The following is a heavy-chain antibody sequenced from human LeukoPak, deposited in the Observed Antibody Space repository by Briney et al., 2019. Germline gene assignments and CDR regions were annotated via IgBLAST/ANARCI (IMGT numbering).Heavy chain of an antibody. V-gene: IGHV4-30-4*01. Sequence: PSETLSLICSVSGASISSGDYYWSWIRQPPGKGLEWIGYIYDGGNTYYNPSLKSRVTISVDTSKNQFSLRLRSVAAADTAVYYCVKQWLRNAFDLWGQGTMVTVSS. CDR1: GASISSGDYY. D-gene: IGHD3-22*01. CDR2: IYDGGNT. CDR3: VKQWLRNAFDL. J-gene: IGHJ3*01.